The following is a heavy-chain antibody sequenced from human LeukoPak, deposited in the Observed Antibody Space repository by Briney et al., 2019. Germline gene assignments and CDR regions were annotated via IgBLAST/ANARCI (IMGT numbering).Heavy chain of an antibody. V-gene: IGHV4-59*01. Sequence: SETLSLTCTVSGGSISSYYWSWVRQPPGKGLEWIGYIYYSGSTNYNPSLKRRVTISVDKSKSKFSLKLSSVTAADTAVYYCARHGTPGTNLNWFDPWGQGTLVTVSS. CDR3: ARHGTPGTNLNWFDP. CDR1: GGSISSYY. D-gene: IGHD1-1*01. CDR2: IYYSGST. J-gene: IGHJ5*02.